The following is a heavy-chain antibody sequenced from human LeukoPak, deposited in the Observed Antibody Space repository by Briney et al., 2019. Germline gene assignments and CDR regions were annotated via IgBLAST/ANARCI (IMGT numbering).Heavy chain of an antibody. J-gene: IGHJ4*02. CDR1: GGSISSGSYY. CDR2: IYTSGST. Sequence: SQTLSLTCTVSGGSISSGSYYWSWIRQPAGTGLEWIGRIYTSGSTNYNPSLKSRVTISVDTSKNQFSLKLSSVTAADTAVYYCARERVPSGPTAMGYWGQGTLVTVSS. CDR3: ARERVPSGPTAMGY. V-gene: IGHV4-61*02. D-gene: IGHD5-18*01.